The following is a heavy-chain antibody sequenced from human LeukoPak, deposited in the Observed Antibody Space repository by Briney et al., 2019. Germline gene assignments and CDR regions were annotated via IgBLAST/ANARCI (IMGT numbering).Heavy chain of an antibody. Sequence: GGSLRLSCAASGFTFSSFAMSWVRQAPGKGLEWVSAISNSGGDTYYADSVKGRFTISRDNSKNTLYLQMNSLRAEDTAVYYCAKESAYCGSDCRSLSDYWGQGTQVTVSS. V-gene: IGHV3-23*01. CDR3: AKESAYCGSDCRSLSDY. J-gene: IGHJ4*02. D-gene: IGHD2-21*02. CDR2: ISNSGGDT. CDR1: GFTFSSFA.